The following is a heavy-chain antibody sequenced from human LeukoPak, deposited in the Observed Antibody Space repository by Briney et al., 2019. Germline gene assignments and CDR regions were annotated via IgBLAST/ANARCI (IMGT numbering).Heavy chain of an antibody. D-gene: IGHD5-18*01. CDR2: IYYSGST. V-gene: IGHV4-61*01. Sequence: SETLSLTCTVSGGSISSGSYYWSWIRQPPGKGLEWIGYIYYSGSTNYNPSLKSRVTISVDTSKNQFSLKLSSVTAADTAVYYCARVQGYPPDYYYYYMDVWGKGTTVTISS. J-gene: IGHJ6*03. CDR3: ARVQGYPPDYYYYYMDV. CDR1: GGSISSGSYY.